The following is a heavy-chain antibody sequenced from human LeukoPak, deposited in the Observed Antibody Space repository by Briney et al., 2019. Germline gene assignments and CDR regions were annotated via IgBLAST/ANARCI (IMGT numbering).Heavy chain of an antibody. V-gene: IGHV3-7*01. Sequence: GGSLRLSCTASGFTFSGHWMSWVRQAPGKGLEWVASIRQDGSGKHYVDSVEGRFIISRDNAKNSLHLQMNGLRAEDTAVYYCAKGSSRPPNAFDIWGQGTLVNVSS. CDR2: IRQDGSGK. D-gene: IGHD6-6*01. J-gene: IGHJ3*02. CDR1: GFTFSGHW. CDR3: AKGSSRPPNAFDI.